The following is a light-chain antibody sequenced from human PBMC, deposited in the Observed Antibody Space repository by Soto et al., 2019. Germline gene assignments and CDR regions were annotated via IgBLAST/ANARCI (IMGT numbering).Light chain of an antibody. CDR2: EVR. Sequence: QSALTQPASVSGSPGQSITISCAGTMRDVGAYNLVSWYQQHPGRAPQLIIYEVRNRPSGISFRFSGSKSGNTASLTISGLQTEDEADYYCCSNAGRPDVFGTGTKLTVL. V-gene: IGLV2-14*01. CDR3: CSNAGRPDV. CDR1: MRDVGAYNL. J-gene: IGLJ1*01.